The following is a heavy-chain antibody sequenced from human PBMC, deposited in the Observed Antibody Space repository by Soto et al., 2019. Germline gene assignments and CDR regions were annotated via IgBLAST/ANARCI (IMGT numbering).Heavy chain of an antibody. D-gene: IGHD2-15*01. Sequence: QVQLVQSGAEVKKPGASVKVSCKASGYTFTGYYMHWVRQAPGQGLEWMGWISAYNGNTNYAQKLQGRVTMTTDTSTSTAYMELRSLRSDDTAVYYCARVLLSSYYYGMDVWGQGTTVTVSS. J-gene: IGHJ6*02. CDR1: GYTFTGYY. CDR3: ARVLLSSYYYGMDV. CDR2: ISAYNGNT. V-gene: IGHV1-18*04.